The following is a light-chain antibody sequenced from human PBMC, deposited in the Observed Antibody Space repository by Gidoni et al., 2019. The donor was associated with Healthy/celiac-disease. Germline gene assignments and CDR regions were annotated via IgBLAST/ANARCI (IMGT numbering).Light chain of an antibody. Sequence: DIQMTQSPSSLSASVGDRVTITCRASQSISSYLNWYQQKPGKAPKLLIDAASSLQSGVPSRFSGSGSGTDFTLTISSLQPEDFATYYCQQSYSTPCSFGQGTKLEIK. CDR1: QSISSY. CDR2: AAS. J-gene: IGKJ2*04. CDR3: QQSYSTPCS. V-gene: IGKV1-39*01.